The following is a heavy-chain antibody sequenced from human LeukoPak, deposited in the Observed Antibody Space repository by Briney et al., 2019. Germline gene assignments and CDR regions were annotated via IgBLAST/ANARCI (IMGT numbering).Heavy chain of an antibody. J-gene: IGHJ1*01. CDR2: ISSSSSYI. D-gene: IGHD6-6*01. CDR1: GFTFSSYS. CDR3: ARGMNSSFPH. Sequence: GGSLRLSCAASGFTFSSYSMNWVRQAPGKGLEWVSSISSSSSYIYYADSVKGRLTISRDNAKNSLYLQMNSLRAEDTAVYYCARGMNSSFPHWGQGTLVTVSS. V-gene: IGHV3-21*01.